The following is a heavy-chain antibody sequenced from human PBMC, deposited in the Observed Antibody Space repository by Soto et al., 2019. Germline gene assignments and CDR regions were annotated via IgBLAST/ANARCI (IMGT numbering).Heavy chain of an antibody. CDR2: IYYSGDT. CDR1: GHSISSGGNY. D-gene: IGHD6-6*01. V-gene: IGHV4-31*03. J-gene: IGHJ4*02. Sequence: PSETLSLTCTVSGHSISSGGNYWSWIRQHPGKGLEWIGYIYYSGDTYYNPSLKSRTTISVDTSKNQFSLRLTSVTAADTAVYYCARASSIEPRPVDYWGQGTLVTVSS. CDR3: ARASSIEPRPVDY.